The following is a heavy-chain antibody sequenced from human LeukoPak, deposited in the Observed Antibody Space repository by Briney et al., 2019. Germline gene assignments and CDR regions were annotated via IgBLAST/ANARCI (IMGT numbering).Heavy chain of an antibody. J-gene: IGHJ4*02. Sequence: RPSETLSLTCTVSGGSISSSNYYWAWIRQPPGKGLEWIGSIHYTAGSNLSPSLKSRITISVDTSNSQFSLKLTSLTDADTAIYYCGRLRVGSTREDSWGQGTLVTVSS. CDR3: GRLRVGSTREDS. D-gene: IGHD1-26*01. CDR2: IHYTAGS. V-gene: IGHV4-39*01. CDR1: GGSISSSNYY.